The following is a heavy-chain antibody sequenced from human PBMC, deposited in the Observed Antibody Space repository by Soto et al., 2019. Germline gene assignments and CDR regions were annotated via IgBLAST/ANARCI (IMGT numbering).Heavy chain of an antibody. J-gene: IGHJ4*02. CDR2: ISSSGNT. Sequence: SETLSLTCTVSDGSIGNFYWSWIRQPPGKGLEWIGYISSSGNTNYNPSLKSRVSISVDTSKNQFSLNLTSVTAADTAVYYCARAPMVLTRSYFDSWGQGTPVTVSS. CDR3: ARAPMVLTRSYFDS. V-gene: IGHV4-59*01. D-gene: IGHD3-22*01. CDR1: DGSIGNFY.